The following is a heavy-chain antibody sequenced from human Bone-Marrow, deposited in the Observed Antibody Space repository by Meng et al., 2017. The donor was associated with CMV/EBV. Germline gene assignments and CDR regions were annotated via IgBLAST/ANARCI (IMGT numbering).Heavy chain of an antibody. V-gene: IGHV3-48*04. D-gene: IGHD6-6*01. CDR3: ARLGYSSSNAFDI. CDR2: ISSSSSTI. Sequence: GESLKISCAASGFTFSSYSMNWVRQAPGKGLEWVASISSSSSTIYYADSVKGRFTISRDSAKNSLYLQMNSLRAEDTAVYYCARLGYSSSNAFDIWGQGTMVTVSS. CDR1: GFTFSSYS. J-gene: IGHJ3*02.